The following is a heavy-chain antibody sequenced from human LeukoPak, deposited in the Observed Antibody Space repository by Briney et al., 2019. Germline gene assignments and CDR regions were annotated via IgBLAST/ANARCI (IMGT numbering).Heavy chain of an antibody. V-gene: IGHV3-11*04. Sequence: GGSLRLSCAASGFTFSDYYMNWIRQAPGKGLEWVSYISNSGSTIYYADSVKGRFTISRDNAKNSLYLQMNSLRAEDTAVYYCARGYYYDSSGYYYWDYFDYWGQGTLVTVSS. D-gene: IGHD3-22*01. CDR2: ISNSGSTI. CDR1: GFTFSDYY. J-gene: IGHJ4*02. CDR3: ARGYYYDSSGYYYWDYFDY.